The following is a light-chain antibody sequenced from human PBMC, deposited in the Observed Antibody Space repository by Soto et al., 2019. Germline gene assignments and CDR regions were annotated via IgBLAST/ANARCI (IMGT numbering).Light chain of an antibody. CDR3: QKYNSAPFT. CDR2: AAS. Sequence: DIQMTQSPSSLSASVGDRVNITCRASQGISHYLDWYQQKPGKVPKLLIYAASTLQSGVPSRFSGSGSGTDFTLTISSLQPEDVATYYFQKYNSAPFTFGPGTKVDLK. J-gene: IGKJ3*01. CDR1: QGISHY. V-gene: IGKV1-27*01.